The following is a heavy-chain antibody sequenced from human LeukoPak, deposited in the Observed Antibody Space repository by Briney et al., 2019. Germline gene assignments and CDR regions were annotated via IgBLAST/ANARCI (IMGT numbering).Heavy chain of an antibody. J-gene: IGHJ4*02. CDR1: GGSISSYY. D-gene: IGHD4-17*01. V-gene: IGHV4-4*07. CDR3: ARAGYGDLASLDLVDY. CDR2: IYTSGST. Sequence: PSETLSLTCTVSGGSISSYYWSWIRQPAGKGLEWIGRIYTSGSTNYNPSLKSRVTISVDTSKNQFSLKLSSVTAADTAVYYCARAGYGDLASLDLVDYWGQGTLVTVSS.